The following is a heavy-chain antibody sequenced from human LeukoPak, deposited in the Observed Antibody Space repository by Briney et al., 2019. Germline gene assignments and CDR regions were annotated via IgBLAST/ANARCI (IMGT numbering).Heavy chain of an antibody. V-gene: IGHV3-21*01. D-gene: IGHD3-22*01. J-gene: IGHJ3*01. CDR2: ISTSGIYI. CDR1: GFTFSRYS. CDR3: ARPHTSGQLFAFDL. Sequence: GGSLRLSCAASGFTFSRYSMNWVRQAPGTGLEWVSSISTSGIYIYYVDSVKGRFTISRDNAKNSLYLQMNSLRAEDTAVYYCARPHTSGQLFAFDLWGQGTMVTVSS.